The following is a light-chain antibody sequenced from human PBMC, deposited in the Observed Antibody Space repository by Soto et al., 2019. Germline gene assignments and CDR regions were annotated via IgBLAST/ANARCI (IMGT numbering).Light chain of an antibody. J-gene: IGKJ5*01. CDR1: QDISNY. Sequence: DIQMTQSPSSLSASVGDRVTITCRARQDISNYLNWYQQSPGKAPKLLIYDASNLERGVPSRFSGTRSGTHFTFAITSLQPEDVATYYCQQSDSLPITFGQGTRLEI. CDR2: DAS. V-gene: IGKV1-33*01. CDR3: QQSDSLPIT.